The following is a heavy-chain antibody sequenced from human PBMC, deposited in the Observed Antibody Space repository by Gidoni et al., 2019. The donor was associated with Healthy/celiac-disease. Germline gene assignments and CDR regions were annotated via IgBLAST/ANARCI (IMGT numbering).Heavy chain of an antibody. CDR2: ITPILGIA. V-gene: IGHV1-69*08. D-gene: IGHD2-15*01. CDR1: GGTLSSYT. J-gene: IGHJ4*02. Sequence: QVPLVQSEAEVKKPGSSVKVSCTASGGTLSSYTISWVRQAPGQGLEWMGRITPILGIANYAQKFQGRVTITADKSTSTAYMELSSLRSEDTAVYYCARDPMGYCSGGSCNWGQGTLVTVSS. CDR3: ARDPMGYCSGGSCN.